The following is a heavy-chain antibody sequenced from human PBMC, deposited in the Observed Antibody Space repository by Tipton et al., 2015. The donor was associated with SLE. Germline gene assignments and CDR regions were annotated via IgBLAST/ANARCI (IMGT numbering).Heavy chain of an antibody. V-gene: IGHV1-18*01. CDR1: GYTFTKYG. D-gene: IGHD3-22*01. CDR2: ISPYNGNT. Sequence: QLVQSGAEVKKPGASVRVSCKTSGYTFTKYGITWVRQAPGQGLEWMGWISPYNGNTNIAQKFQGRVTMTTDTSTSTAYMELRSLTSDDTAVYYCAREGGYYDSSGYYAHWGQGTQVTVSS. CDR3: AREGGYYDSSGYYAH. J-gene: IGHJ4*02.